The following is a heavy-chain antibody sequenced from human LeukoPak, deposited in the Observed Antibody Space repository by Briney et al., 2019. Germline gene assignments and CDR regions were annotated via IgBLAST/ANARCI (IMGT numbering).Heavy chain of an antibody. CDR2: IYYSGST. D-gene: IGHD6-13*01. J-gene: IGHJ6*03. V-gene: IGHV4-39*07. CDR1: GGSISSSSYY. Sequence: SETLSLTCTVSGGSISSSSYYWGWIRQPPGTGLEWIGSIYYSGSTYYNPSLKSRVTISVDTSKNQFSLKLSSVTAADTAVYYCARDFAGPLRGSYSSSWYNAGYYYYMDVWGKGTTVTVSS. CDR3: ARDFAGPLRGSYSSSWYNAGYYYYMDV.